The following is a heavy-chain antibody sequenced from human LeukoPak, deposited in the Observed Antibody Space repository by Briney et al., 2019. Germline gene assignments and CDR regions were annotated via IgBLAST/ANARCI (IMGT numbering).Heavy chain of an antibody. CDR1: GYTFTNYA. CDR2: INAGNGDT. V-gene: IGHV1-3*01. CDR3: ARGLWSAHRREYYFDS. J-gene: IGHJ4*02. Sequence: ASVKVSCKASGYTFTNYAMNWLRQAPGQRLEWMGWINAGNGDTKFSQNYQAGVTITRDASASTAYMELSSLTSEDTAVYFCARGLWSAHRREYYFDSWGQGTLVTVSS. D-gene: IGHD3-3*01.